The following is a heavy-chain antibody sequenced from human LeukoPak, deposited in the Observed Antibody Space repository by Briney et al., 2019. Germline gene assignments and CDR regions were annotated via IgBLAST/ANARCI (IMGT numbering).Heavy chain of an antibody. CDR2: ISSSSSYI. J-gene: IGHJ4*02. CDR1: GFTFSSYS. V-gene: IGHV3-21*01. D-gene: IGHD6-13*01. CDR3: GRDYTSSWTPLFNY. Sequence: PGGSLRPSCAASGFTFSSYSMNWVRQAPGKGLEWVSSISSSSSYIYYADSVKGRFTISRDNAKNSLYLQMNSLRAEDTAVYYCGRDYTSSWTPLFNYWGQGTLVTVSS.